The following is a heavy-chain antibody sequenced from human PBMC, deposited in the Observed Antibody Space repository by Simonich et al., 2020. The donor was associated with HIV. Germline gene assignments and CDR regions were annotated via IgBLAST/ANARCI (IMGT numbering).Heavy chain of an antibody. CDR3: ARVQYYGSGSPFFDY. CDR1: GGSFSGYY. Sequence: QVQLQQWGAGLLKPSETLSLTCAVYGGSFSGYYWSWVRQPPGKGLEWIGEINHSGRTNYNPSLKSRVTISVDTSKNQFSLKLSSVTAADTAVYYCARVQYYGSGSPFFDYWGQGTLVTVSS. CDR2: INHSGRT. J-gene: IGHJ4*02. D-gene: IGHD3-10*01. V-gene: IGHV4-34*01.